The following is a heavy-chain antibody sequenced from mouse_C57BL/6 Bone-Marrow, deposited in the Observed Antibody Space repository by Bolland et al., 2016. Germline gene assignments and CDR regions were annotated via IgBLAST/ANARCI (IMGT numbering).Heavy chain of an antibody. J-gene: IGHJ4*01. CDR3: ARLGGYYRYAMDY. V-gene: IGHV1-53*01. Sequence: NEKFKSKATLTVDKSSSTAYMQLSSLTSEDSAVYYCARLGGYYRYAMDYWGQGTS. D-gene: IGHD2-3*01.